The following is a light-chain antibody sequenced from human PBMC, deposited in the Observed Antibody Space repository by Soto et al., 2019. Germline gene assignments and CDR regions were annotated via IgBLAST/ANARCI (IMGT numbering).Light chain of an antibody. Sequence: EIVMTQSPATLSVSPGERATLSCRASQSISINLAWYQQKPGQGPRVLIYAATLRATGVPARLSGSGSGTEFPLTISSLLSEDVAAYYCQQYNDWPLTFGGGTKVEIE. CDR2: AAT. CDR1: QSISIN. V-gene: IGKV3-15*01. J-gene: IGKJ4*01. CDR3: QQYNDWPLT.